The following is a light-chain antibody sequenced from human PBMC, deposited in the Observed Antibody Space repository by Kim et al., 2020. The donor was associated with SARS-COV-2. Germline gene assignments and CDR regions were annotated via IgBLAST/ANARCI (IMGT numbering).Light chain of an antibody. CDR3: QSYDSSLSAREV. CDR1: SSNIGAGYD. CDR2: GNS. Sequence: QSVLTQPPSVSGAPGQRVTISCTGGSSNIGAGYDVHWYQQLPGTAPNLLIYGNSNRPSGVPDRFSGSTAGTTASLAITGLQAEDEADYYCQSYDSSLSAREVFGGGTQLTVL. V-gene: IGLV1-40*01. J-gene: IGLJ2*01.